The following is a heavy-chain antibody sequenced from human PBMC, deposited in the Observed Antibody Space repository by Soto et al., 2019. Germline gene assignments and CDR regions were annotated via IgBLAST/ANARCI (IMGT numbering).Heavy chain of an antibody. CDR1: GGSISSSSYY. CDR2: IYYSGST. V-gene: IGHV4-39*01. D-gene: IGHD3-22*01. J-gene: IGHJ4*02. Sequence: QLQLQESGPGLVKPSETLSLTCTVSGGSISSSSYYWGWIRQPPGKGLEWIGSIYYSGSTYYNPSLKSRVTISVDTSKNQFSLKLSSVTAADTAVYYCARGSSGYYYADYWGQGTLVTVSS. CDR3: ARGSSGYYYADY.